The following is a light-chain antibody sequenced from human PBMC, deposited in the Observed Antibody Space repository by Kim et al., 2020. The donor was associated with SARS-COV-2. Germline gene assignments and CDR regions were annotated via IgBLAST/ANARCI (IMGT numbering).Light chain of an antibody. Sequence: PGKRATLSCRASQTVSTNYLAWYQQNRGQAPRLLIYGASTRATGIPDRFSGSGSGTDFTLTISRVEPEDSAVYYCQQYDGSPPWAFGQGTKVDIK. J-gene: IGKJ1*01. V-gene: IGKV3-20*01. CDR2: GAS. CDR3: QQYDGSPPWA. CDR1: QTVSTNY.